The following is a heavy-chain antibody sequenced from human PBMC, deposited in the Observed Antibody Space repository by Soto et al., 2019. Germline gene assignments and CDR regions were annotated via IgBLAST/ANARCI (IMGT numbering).Heavy chain of an antibody. CDR2: ISYDGSNK. CDR3: ARASGQFSGAFDI. CDR1: GFTFSSYA. Sequence: QVQLVESGGGVVQPGRSLRLSCAASGFTFSSYAMHWVRQAPGKGLEWVAVISYDGSNKYYADSVKGRFTISRDNSKNTLYLQMNSLRAADTAVYYCARASGQFSGAFDIWGQGTMVTVSS. V-gene: IGHV3-30-3*01. D-gene: IGHD3-10*01. J-gene: IGHJ3*02.